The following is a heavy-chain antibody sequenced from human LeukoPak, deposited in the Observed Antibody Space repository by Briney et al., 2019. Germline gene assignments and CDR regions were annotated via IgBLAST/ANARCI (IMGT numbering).Heavy chain of an antibody. Sequence: NPSETLSLTCTVYGGSFSGYYWSWIRQPPGKGLEWIGEINHSGSTNYNPSLKSRVTISVDTSKNQFSLKLSSVTAADTAVYYCARARRYYYDSSPNWFDPWGQGTLVTVSS. J-gene: IGHJ5*02. CDR3: ARARRYYYDSSPNWFDP. CDR2: INHSGST. D-gene: IGHD3-22*01. V-gene: IGHV4-34*01. CDR1: GGSFSGYY.